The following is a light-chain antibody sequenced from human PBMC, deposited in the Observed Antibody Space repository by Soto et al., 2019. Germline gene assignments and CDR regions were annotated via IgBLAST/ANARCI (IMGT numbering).Light chain of an antibody. CDR1: QSLVHSSGNTY. CDR3: MQGTYWPWT. V-gene: IGKV2-30*02. Sequence: DIVMTQSPLSLPVTLGQPASISCRSSQSLVHSSGNTYLNWFLQRPGHSPRRLIYQVSNRDSGVPVRFSGSGSGIDFTLKISRVEADDVGVYYCMQGTYWPWTFGQPTKVDIK. J-gene: IGKJ1*01. CDR2: QVS.